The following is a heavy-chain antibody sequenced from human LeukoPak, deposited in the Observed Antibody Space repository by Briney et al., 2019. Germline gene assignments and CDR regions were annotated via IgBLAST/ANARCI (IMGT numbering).Heavy chain of an antibody. CDR3: AKGGAYDAFDI. Sequence: GGSLRLSCAASGFTVSNNGLSWFRQAPGKGLEWVSDISGTGGSTYYADSVKGRFTISRDNSKNTLYLQMNSLRAEDTAVYYCAKGGAYDAFDIWGQGTMVTVSS. CDR1: GFTVSNNG. CDR2: ISGTGGST. J-gene: IGHJ3*02. D-gene: IGHD1-26*01. V-gene: IGHV3-23*01.